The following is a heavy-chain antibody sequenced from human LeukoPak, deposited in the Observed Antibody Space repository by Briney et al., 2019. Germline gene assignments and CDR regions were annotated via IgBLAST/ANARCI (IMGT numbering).Heavy chain of an antibody. Sequence: SETLSLTCAVSGGSISSSNWWSWVRQPPGKGLEWIGEIYHSGSTNYNPSLKSRVTISVDKSKNQFSLKLSSVTAADTAVYYCARLVGATFPERNDAFDIWGQGTMVTVSS. CDR3: ARLVGATFPERNDAFDI. J-gene: IGHJ3*02. CDR2: IYHSGST. D-gene: IGHD1-26*01. CDR1: GGSISSSNW. V-gene: IGHV4-4*02.